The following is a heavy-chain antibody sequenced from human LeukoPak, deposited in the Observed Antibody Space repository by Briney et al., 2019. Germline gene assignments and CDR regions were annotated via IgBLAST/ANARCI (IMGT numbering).Heavy chain of an antibody. CDR2: ISSSSSTI. J-gene: IGHJ6*03. CDR3: ARDAYYDFWSGYYVSLYMDV. D-gene: IGHD3-3*01. Sequence: PGGSLRLSCAASGFTFSSYEMNWVRQAPGKGLEWVSYISSSSSTIYYADSVKGRFTISRDNAKNSLYLQMNSLRAEDTAVYYCARDAYYDFWSGYYVSLYMDVWGKGTTVTVSS. CDR1: GFTFSSYE. V-gene: IGHV3-48*03.